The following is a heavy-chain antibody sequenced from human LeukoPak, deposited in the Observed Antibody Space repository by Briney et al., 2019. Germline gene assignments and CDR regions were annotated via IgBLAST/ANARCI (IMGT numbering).Heavy chain of an antibody. Sequence: SETLSLTCAVYGGSFSGYYWSWIRQPPGKGLEWIGEIHHSGSTNYNPSLKSRVTISVDTSKNQFSLKLSSVTAADTAVYYCARGVGFDYWGQGTLVTVSS. CDR3: ARGVGFDY. V-gene: IGHV4-34*01. J-gene: IGHJ4*02. CDR2: IHHSGST. CDR1: GGSFSGYY. D-gene: IGHD2-15*01.